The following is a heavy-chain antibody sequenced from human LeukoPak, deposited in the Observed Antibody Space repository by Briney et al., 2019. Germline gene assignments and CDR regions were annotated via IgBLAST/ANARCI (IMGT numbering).Heavy chain of an antibody. CDR2: IYYSGST. CDR3: ADGTLGY. CDR1: GGSISSSSYY. J-gene: IGHJ4*02. V-gene: IGHV4-39*01. D-gene: IGHD3-16*01. Sequence: PSGTLSLTCTVSGGSISSSSYYWGWIRQPPGKGLEWIGSIYYSGSTYYNPSLKSRVTISVDTSKNQFSLKLSSVTAADTAVYYCADGTLGYWGQGTLVTVSS.